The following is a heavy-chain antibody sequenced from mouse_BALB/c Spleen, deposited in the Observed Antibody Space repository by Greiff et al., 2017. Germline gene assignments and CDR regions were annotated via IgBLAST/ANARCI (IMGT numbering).Heavy chain of an antibody. Sequence: VQLQQSGPELVKPGASVKIPCKASGYTFTDYNMDWVKQSHGKSLEWIGDINPNNGGTIYNQKFKGKATLTVDKSSSTAYMELRSLTSEDTAVYYCARAIMGNYRYFDVWGAGTTVTVSS. CDR1: GYTFTDYN. CDR2: INPNNGGT. CDR3: ARAIMGNYRYFDV. J-gene: IGHJ1*01. D-gene: IGHD1-1*02. V-gene: IGHV1-18*01.